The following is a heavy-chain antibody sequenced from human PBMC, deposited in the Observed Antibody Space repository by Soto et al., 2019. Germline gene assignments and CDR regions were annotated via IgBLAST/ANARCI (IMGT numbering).Heavy chain of an antibody. CDR2: IYYSGST. V-gene: IGHV4-59*01. CDR1: GGSISSYY. Sequence: SETLSLTCTVSGGSISSYYWSWIRQPPGKGLEWIGYIYYSGSTNYNPSLKSRVTISVDTSQNQFSLKLSSVTAADTAVYYCARDVAFYGMDVWGQGTTVTVSS. CDR3: ARDVAFYGMDV. J-gene: IGHJ6*02. D-gene: IGHD5-12*01.